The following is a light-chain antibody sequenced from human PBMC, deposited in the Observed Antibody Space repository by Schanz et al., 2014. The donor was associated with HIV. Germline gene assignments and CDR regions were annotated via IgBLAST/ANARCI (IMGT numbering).Light chain of an antibody. CDR3: QQSYSTPPWT. CDR2: GAS. J-gene: IGKJ1*01. Sequence: EIVMTQSPATLSVSPGERATLSCRASQSVSSNLAWYQQKPGQAPRLLIYGASTRVTGIPARFSGSGSGTEFTLTISCLQSEDFATYYCQQSYSTPPWTFGQGTKVEIK. V-gene: IGKV3-15*01. CDR1: QSVSSN.